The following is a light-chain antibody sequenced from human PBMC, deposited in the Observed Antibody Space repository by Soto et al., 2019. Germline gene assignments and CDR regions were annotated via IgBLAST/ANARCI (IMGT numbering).Light chain of an antibody. CDR1: QSIRSSY. CDR2: GAS. Sequence: EIVLTQSPGTLSLSPGERATLSCRTSQSIRSSYLAWYQQKPGQAPRLLIYGASTRATGIPDRFSGSGSGTDFTLTISRLEPEDFAMYYCQHYNDWPPTWTFGQGTKVEIK. CDR3: QHYNDWPPTWT. J-gene: IGKJ1*01. V-gene: IGKV3-20*01.